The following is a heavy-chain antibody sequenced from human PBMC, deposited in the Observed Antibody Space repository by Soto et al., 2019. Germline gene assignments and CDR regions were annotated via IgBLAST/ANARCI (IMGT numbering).Heavy chain of an antibody. CDR3: AHKLDTADWFGP. Sequence: QITLRESGPTLVKSTQTLTLTCTFSGFSLRNGGVGVGWIRHPPGKALEWVALIYWNDDKRYSPSLKSRLTITKDTSKNQVVLTMTNVDPVDTATYYCAHKLDTADWFGPWGQGTPVTVSS. CDR1: GFSLRNGGVG. CDR2: IYWNDDK. D-gene: IGHD5-18*01. V-gene: IGHV2-5*01. J-gene: IGHJ5*02.